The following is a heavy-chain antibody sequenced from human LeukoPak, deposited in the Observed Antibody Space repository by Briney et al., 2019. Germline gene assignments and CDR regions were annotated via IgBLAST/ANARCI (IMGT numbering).Heavy chain of an antibody. J-gene: IGHJ3*02. Sequence: GGSLRLSCAASGFTFSDYCMSWIRQAPGKGLEWVSYISSSGGTIYYADSVKGRFTISRDNAKNSPYLQMNSLRAEDTAVYYCARAQQQLVHAFDIWGQGTMVTVSS. CDR2: ISSSGGTI. D-gene: IGHD6-13*01. CDR3: ARAQQQLVHAFDI. V-gene: IGHV3-11*04. CDR1: GFTFSDYC.